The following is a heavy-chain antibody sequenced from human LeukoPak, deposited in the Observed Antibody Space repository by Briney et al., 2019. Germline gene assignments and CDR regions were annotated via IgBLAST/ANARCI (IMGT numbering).Heavy chain of an antibody. CDR3: AKTLAAAAGTARFDC. D-gene: IGHD6-13*01. CDR2: ISGSTGST. J-gene: IGHJ4*02. CDR1: GFTFSNYA. Sequence: GGSLRLSCAASGFTFSNYAMNWVRQAPGKGLEWVSLISGSTGSTYYADSVKGRFSISRDNSKNTVYLQMNSLRAEDTAVYYCAKTLAAAAGTARFDCWGQGTLVTVSS. V-gene: IGHV3-23*01.